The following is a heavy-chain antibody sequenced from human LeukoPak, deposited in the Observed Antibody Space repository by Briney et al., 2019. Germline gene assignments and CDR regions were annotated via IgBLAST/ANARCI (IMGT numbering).Heavy chain of an antibody. Sequence: PGGSLRLSCAASGFTFSSYWMSWVRQAPGKGLEWVANIKQDGSEKYYVDSVKGRLTISRDNAKNSLYLQMNSLRAEDTAVYYCARSMRFSYYDILTGYYGETDYYYYGMDVWGQGTTVTVSS. J-gene: IGHJ6*02. CDR2: IKQDGSEK. D-gene: IGHD3-9*01. V-gene: IGHV3-7*01. CDR3: ARSMRFSYYDILTGYYGETDYYYYGMDV. CDR1: GFTFSSYW.